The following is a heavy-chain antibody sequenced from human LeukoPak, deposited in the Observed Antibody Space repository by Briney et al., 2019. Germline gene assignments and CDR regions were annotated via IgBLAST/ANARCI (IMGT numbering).Heavy chain of an antibody. Sequence: SETLSLTCTVSGDSFTSVTDYWAWIRQPPGKGLEWIGYIYYSGSTNYNPSLKSRVTISVDTSKNQFSLKLSSVTAADTAVYYCARPNYYYGMDVWGQGTTVTVSS. CDR1: GDSFTSVTDY. CDR2: IYYSGST. V-gene: IGHV4-61*01. CDR3: ARPNYYYGMDV. J-gene: IGHJ6*02.